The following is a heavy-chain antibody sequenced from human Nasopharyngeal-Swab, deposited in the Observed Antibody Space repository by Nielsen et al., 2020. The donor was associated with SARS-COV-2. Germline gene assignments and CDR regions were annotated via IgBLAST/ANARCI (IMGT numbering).Heavy chain of an antibody. Sequence: GESLKISCAASGFTFNTYSMNWVRQAPGKGLEWVSSVSSTSTYIYYADSVKGRFTISRDNAENSLYLQMNSLRAEDTAVYYYARDLLSSWRAIGNWYFDLWGRGTLVTVSS. J-gene: IGHJ2*01. CDR2: VSSTSTYI. V-gene: IGHV3-21*01. CDR3: ARDLLSSWRAIGNWYFDL. CDR1: GFTFNTYS. D-gene: IGHD6-13*01.